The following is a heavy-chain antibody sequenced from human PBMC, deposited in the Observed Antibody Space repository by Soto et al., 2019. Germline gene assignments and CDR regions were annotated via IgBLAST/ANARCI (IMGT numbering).Heavy chain of an antibody. D-gene: IGHD6-19*01. V-gene: IGHV3-53*01. J-gene: IGHJ4*02. Sequence: GSLSLSGAAPGFTVSGMFMNWVRQAPGKGLEWVSVIYPPGPTYYADSVKGRFTISRDNSKNTLFIQLNNLRAEDTAVYYCARDADSSGLHYWGQGILVTASS. CDR2: IYPPGPT. CDR3: ARDADSSGLHY. CDR1: GFTVSGMF.